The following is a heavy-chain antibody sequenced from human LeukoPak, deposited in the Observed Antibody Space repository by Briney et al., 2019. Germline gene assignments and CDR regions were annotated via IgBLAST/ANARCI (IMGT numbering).Heavy chain of an antibody. Sequence: GGSLRLSCAASGFTFSSYSMNWVRQAPGKGLEWVSSISSSSSYIYYADSVKGRFTISRDNAKNSLYLQMNSLRAEDTAVYYCAKDFGRNYYASGSYDNPYYFDYWGQGTLVTVSS. V-gene: IGHV3-21*04. D-gene: IGHD3-10*01. CDR1: GFTFSSYS. CDR3: AKDFGRNYYASGSYDNPYYFDY. CDR2: ISSSSSYI. J-gene: IGHJ4*02.